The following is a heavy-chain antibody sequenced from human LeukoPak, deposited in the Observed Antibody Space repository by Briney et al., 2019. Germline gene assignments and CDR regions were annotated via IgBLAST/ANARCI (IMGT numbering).Heavy chain of an antibody. CDR2: AYYRSKWYK. J-gene: IGHJ4*02. CDR1: GDSFSSNSDA. CDR3: ARDGHAPQSPYYFGY. Sequence: SQTLSLSCAISGDSFSSNSDAWNWISQSPSRGLEWVGRAYYRSKWYKDYAESVKSRVTINTDTSKNQFSLQLNSVTPEDTAVYYCARDGHAPQSPYYFGYWGQGTLVTVSS. V-gene: IGHV6-1*01.